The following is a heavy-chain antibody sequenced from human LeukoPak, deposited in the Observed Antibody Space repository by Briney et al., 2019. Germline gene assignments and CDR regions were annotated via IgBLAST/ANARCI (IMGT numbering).Heavy chain of an antibody. V-gene: IGHV4-59*01. J-gene: IGHJ5*02. CDR3: AREGTAGTNLNWFDP. Sequence: SETLSLTCTVSGGSISSYYWSWIRQPPGKGLEWIGYISYSGSTNFNPSLKSRVTISVDTSKNQFSLKLSSVTAAGTAVYYCAREGTAGTNLNWFDPWGQGTLVTVSS. D-gene: IGHD1-1*01. CDR1: GGSISSYY. CDR2: ISYSGST.